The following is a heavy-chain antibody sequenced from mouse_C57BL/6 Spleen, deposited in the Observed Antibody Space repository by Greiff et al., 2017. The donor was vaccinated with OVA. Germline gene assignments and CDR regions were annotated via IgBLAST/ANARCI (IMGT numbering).Heavy chain of an antibody. V-gene: IGHV1-80*01. D-gene: IGHD4-1*01. J-gene: IGHJ2*01. CDR2: IYPGDGDP. Sequence: QVQLQQSGAELVKPGASVKISCKASGYAFSSYWLNWVKQRPGKGLEWIGQIYPGDGDPNYNGKFKGKATLTADKSSSTAYMQRSSLTSEDAAVYFCARGDWAGLDDWGQGTTLTVSS. CDR3: ARGDWAGLDD. CDR1: GYAFSSYW.